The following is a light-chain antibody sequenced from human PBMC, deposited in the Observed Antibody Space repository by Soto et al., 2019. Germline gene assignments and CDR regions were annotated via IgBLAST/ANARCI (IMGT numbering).Light chain of an antibody. V-gene: IGKV1-5*01. CDR3: QQYNTYSSLT. CDR1: QSISSW. CDR2: DAS. Sequence: EIQMTQSPSSLSASVVDRFTITCLASQSISSWLAWYQQKLGRAPRLLIYDASSLESGVPSRFSGSGYGTEFTLTISSLQPDDFATYYCQQYNTYSSLTFGGGTKVDIK. J-gene: IGKJ4*01.